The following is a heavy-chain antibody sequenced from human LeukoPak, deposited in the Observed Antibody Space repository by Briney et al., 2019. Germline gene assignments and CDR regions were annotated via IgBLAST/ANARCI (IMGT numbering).Heavy chain of an antibody. D-gene: IGHD5-18*01. V-gene: IGHV1-69*13. Sequence: ASVKVSCKASGGTFNSYAITWVRQAPGQGLEWMGAIIPIFGTAQYAQKFQGRATITADASMSTAYMEPTSLRSEDTAMYYCARGTSYGYSAYFDYWGQGTLVAVSS. CDR3: ARGTSYGYSAYFDY. CDR2: IIPIFGTA. CDR1: GGTFNSYA. J-gene: IGHJ4*02.